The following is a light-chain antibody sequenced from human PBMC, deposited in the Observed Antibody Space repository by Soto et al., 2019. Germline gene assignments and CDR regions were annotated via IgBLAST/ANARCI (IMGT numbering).Light chain of an antibody. Sequence: DIVMTQSPDSLAVSLGERATINCKSSQSVLYSSNNKNYLAWYQQKRGQSPKLLIYWASTRESGVPDRFSGRGSGTDFTLNISSLQAEYMAVYYCQQYYSSPLTFGVGTKVEIK. CDR3: QQYYSSPLT. J-gene: IGKJ4*01. V-gene: IGKV4-1*01. CDR1: QSVLYSSNNKNY. CDR2: WAS.